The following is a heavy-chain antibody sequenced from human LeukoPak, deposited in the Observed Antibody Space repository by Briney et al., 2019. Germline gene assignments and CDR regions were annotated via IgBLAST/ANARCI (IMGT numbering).Heavy chain of an antibody. J-gene: IGHJ4*02. V-gene: IGHV3-7*01. CDR3: ARAQYDNSGYVVDYFDY. D-gene: IGHD3-22*01. Sequence: GGSLRLSCAASGFTFSSYWMSWVRQAPGKGLEWVANIKQDGSEKYYVDSVKGRFTISRDNAKNSLDLQMKSLRAEDTAVYYCARAQYDNSGYVVDYFDYWGQGTLVTVSS. CDR2: IKQDGSEK. CDR1: GFTFSSYW.